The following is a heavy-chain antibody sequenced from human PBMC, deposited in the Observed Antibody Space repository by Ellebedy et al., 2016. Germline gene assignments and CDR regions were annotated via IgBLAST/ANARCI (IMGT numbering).Heavy chain of an antibody. CDR3: RQGHYADL. CDR2: ISAGSDIT. D-gene: IGHD4-17*01. Sequence: GESLKISXPASGLNFNTFFMSWVRQAPGKGLEWVSTISAGSDITRLADSVKGRFTISRDSSKNSVYLRMNNLRVEDTAVYYCRQGHYADLWGQGTLVTVSS. V-gene: IGHV3-23*01. CDR1: GLNFNTFF. J-gene: IGHJ4*02.